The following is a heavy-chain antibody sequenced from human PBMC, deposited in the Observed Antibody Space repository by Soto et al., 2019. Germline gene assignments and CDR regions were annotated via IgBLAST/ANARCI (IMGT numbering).Heavy chain of an antibody. Sequence: SETPSITCTVCGDSINSSLGTGIRQPTGKGLEWIGYIYYSGSTNYNPSLKSRVTISVDTSKNQFSLKLSSVTAADTAVYYCARSGRYSSSWYDGGWFDPWGQGTLVTVSS. D-gene: IGHD6-13*01. V-gene: IGHV4-59*01. CDR3: ARSGRYSSSWYDGGWFDP. J-gene: IGHJ5*02. CDR2: IYYSGST. CDR1: GDSINSSL.